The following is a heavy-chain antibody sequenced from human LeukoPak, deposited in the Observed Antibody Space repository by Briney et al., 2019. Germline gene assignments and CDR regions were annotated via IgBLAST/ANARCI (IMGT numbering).Heavy chain of an antibody. Sequence: SQTLSLTCTVSGGSISSGSYYWSWIWQPAGKGLEWIGRIYTSGSTNYNPSLKSRVTISVDTSKNQFSLKLSSVTAAGTAVYYCARDIVTAAGSWFDPWGQGTLVTVSS. CDR2: IYTSGST. V-gene: IGHV4-61*02. D-gene: IGHD6-13*01. J-gene: IGHJ5*02. CDR1: GGSISSGSYY. CDR3: ARDIVTAAGSWFDP.